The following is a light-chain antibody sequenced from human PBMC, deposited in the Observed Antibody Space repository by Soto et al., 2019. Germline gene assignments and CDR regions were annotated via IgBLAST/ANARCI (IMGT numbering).Light chain of an antibody. J-gene: IGKJ4*01. CDR1: QGITSF. V-gene: IGKV1-9*01. CDR3: QQRNSYPLT. CDR2: TAS. Sequence: DIQLTQSPSFLSASVGDRVSITCRASQGITSFLAWYQQIPGKAPKLLIYTASTLQSGVPPRFSGSGSGTEFTLTISSLQPEDFGTYYCQQRNSYPLTSGGGTSVAIK.